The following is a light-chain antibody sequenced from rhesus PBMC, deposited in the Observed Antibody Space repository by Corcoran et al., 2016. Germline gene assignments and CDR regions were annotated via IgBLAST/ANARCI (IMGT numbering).Light chain of an antibody. J-gene: IGKJ2*01. CDR3: QQVYNTPFT. V-gene: IGKV1-33*02. CDR1: QGISNA. Sequence: DIQMSQSPSSLSASVGDKVTITCQASQGISNALAWYQQTPGKTPKLLIYAASGLEYGVPSRFSGSRSGTDFTLTISSLQPEDFATYYCQQVYNTPFTFGQGTKVEIK. CDR2: AAS.